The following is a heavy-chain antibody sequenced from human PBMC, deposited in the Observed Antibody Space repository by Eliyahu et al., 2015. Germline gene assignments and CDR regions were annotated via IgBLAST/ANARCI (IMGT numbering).Heavy chain of an antibody. D-gene: IGHD3-3*01. CDR3: ASGGSGYYF. CDR1: GGSISSYY. Sequence: QVQLQESGPGLVKPSETLSLTCTVSGGSISSYYWSWIRQPPGKGLEWIGYIYYSGSTNYNPSLKSRVTISVDTSKNQFSLKLSSVTAADTAVYYCASGGSGYYFWGQGTLVTVSS. V-gene: IGHV4-59*01. CDR2: IYYSGST. J-gene: IGHJ4*02.